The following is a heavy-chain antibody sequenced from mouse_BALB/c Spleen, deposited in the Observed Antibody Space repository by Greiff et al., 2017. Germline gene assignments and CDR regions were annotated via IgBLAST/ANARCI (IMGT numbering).Heavy chain of an antibody. CDR1: GFTFNTYA. Sequence: GESGGGLVQPKGSLKLSCAASGFTFNTYAMNWVRQAPGKGLEWVARIRSKSNNYATYYADSVKDRFTISRDDSQSMLYLQMNNLKTEDTAMYYCVRQGGNPYYYAMDYWGQGTSVTVSS. CDR3: VRQGGNPYYYAMDY. V-gene: IGHV10-1*02. CDR2: IRSKSNNYAT. J-gene: IGHJ4*01. D-gene: IGHD2-1*01.